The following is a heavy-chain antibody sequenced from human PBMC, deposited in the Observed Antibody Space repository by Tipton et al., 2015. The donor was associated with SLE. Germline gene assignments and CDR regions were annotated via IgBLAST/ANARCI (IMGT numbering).Heavy chain of an antibody. D-gene: IGHD1-26*01. CDR3: ARNWRELPRWGNWFDP. J-gene: IGHJ5*02. Sequence: TLSLTCAVYGGSFSGYYWSWIRQPPGKGLEWIGEINHSGSTYYNPSLKSRVTISVDTSKNQFSLKLSSVTAADTAVYYCARNWRELPRWGNWFDPWGQGTLVTVSS. CDR2: INHSGST. V-gene: IGHV4-34*01. CDR1: GGSFSGYY.